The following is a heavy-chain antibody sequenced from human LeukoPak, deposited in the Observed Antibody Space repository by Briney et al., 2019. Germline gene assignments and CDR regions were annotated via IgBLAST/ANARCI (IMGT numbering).Heavy chain of an antibody. CDR3: AHDIVVPEKLSFDY. D-gene: IGHD2-2*01. CDR2: IYWDDDK. Sequence: SGPTLVNPTQTLTLTCTFSGFSLSTSGVGVGWIRQPPGKALEWLALIYWDDDKRYSPSLKSRLTITKDTSKNQVVLTMINMDPVDTATYYCAHDIVVPEKLSFDYWGQGTLVTVSS. J-gene: IGHJ4*02. V-gene: IGHV2-5*02. CDR1: GFSLSTSGVG.